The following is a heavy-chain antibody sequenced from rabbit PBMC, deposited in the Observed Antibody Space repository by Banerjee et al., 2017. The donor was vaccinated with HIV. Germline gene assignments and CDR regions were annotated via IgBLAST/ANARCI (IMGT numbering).Heavy chain of an antibody. Sequence: QSLEETGGGLVQPGGSLTLSCKASGFDFRRYYMSWVRQAPGKGLEWIGAIYAGEASTDYASWVNGRFTISSDNAQNTVDLQMNSLTAADTATYFCARISGWGGDLWGQGTLVTVS. CDR2: IYAGEAST. CDR3: ARISGWGGDL. CDR1: GFDFRRYY. J-gene: IGHJ4*01. D-gene: IGHD4-1*01. V-gene: IGHV1S7*01.